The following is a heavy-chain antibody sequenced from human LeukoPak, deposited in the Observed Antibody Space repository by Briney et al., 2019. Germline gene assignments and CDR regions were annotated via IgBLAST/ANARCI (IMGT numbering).Heavy chain of an antibody. CDR3: AREGPVGVERMDV. J-gene: IGHJ6*04. CDR2: IKQDGSEK. D-gene: IGHD5-24*01. Sequence: PGGSLRLSCAASGFTFSSYWMSWVRQAPGKGLEWVANIKQDGSEKYYVDSVKGRFTISRDNAKNSLYLQMNSLRAEDTAVYYCAREGPVGVERMDVWGKGTTVTVSS. V-gene: IGHV3-7*03. CDR1: GFTFSSYW.